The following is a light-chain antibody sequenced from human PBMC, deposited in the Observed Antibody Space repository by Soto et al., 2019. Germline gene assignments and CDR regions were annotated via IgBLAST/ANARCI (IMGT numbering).Light chain of an antibody. Sequence: QSVLTQPPSVSGSPGQSVTISCTGTSSDVEKYARVSWYQQPPGTAPKLIIYKVTNRPSGALARFSGSKSGNTASLTISGLQAEDEADYYCSSYISTSRYVFGAGTKVTVL. V-gene: IGLV2-18*02. CDR2: KVT. J-gene: IGLJ1*01. CDR1: SSDVEKYAR. CDR3: SSYISTSRYV.